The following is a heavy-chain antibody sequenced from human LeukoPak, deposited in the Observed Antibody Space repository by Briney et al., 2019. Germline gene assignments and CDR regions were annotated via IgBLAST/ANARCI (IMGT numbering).Heavy chain of an antibody. CDR2: IYYSGTT. D-gene: IGHD6-13*01. J-gene: IGHJ4*02. V-gene: IGHV4-39*01. CDR3: ARRLAGTEDY. CDR1: GGSISSSSYY. Sequence: NSSETLSLTCTVSGGSISSSSYYWGWIRQPPGKGLEWIGSIYYSGTTYYNPSLKTRVTISVHTSKNQFSLKLSSVTAADTAVYYCARRLAGTEDYWGQGTLVTVSS.